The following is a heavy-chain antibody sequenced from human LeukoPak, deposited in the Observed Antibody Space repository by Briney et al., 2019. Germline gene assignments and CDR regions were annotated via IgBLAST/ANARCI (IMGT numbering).Heavy chain of an antibody. V-gene: IGHV4-34*01. D-gene: IGHD7-27*01. CDR3: ARGWAAFDI. CDR1: GGSFSGYY. J-gene: IGHJ3*02. Sequence: SETLSLTCAVYGGSFSGYYWSWIRQPPGKGLEWIGEINPSGSTNYNPSLKSRVTMSLDTSKNQFSLKLSSVTAADTAVYYCARGWAAFDIWGQGTMVTTSS. CDR2: INPSGST.